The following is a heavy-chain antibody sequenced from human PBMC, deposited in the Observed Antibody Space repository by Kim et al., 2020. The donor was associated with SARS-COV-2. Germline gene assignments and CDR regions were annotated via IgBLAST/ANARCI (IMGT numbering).Heavy chain of an antibody. J-gene: IGHJ2*01. CDR3: AKRTGSDWYFDL. CDR1: GFTFSSYA. V-gene: IGHV3-23*01. Sequence: GGSLRLSCVPSGFTFSSYAMRWFRQAPGKGLEWVSAIRANGGNTYYADPVKGRFTISRDNSKNTLYLQMNSLRAEDTAIYYCAKRTGSDWYFDLWGRGTLVTVSS. D-gene: IGHD2-2*01. CDR2: IRANGGNT.